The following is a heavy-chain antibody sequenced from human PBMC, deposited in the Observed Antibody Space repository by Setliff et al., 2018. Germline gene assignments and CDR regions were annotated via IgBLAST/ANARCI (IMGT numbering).Heavy chain of an antibody. CDR2: SYGGSSS. CDR1: GFTFGFYA. J-gene: IGHJ4*02. V-gene: IGHV3-23*03. Sequence: GGSLRLSCAASGFTFGFYAMAWVRQAPGKGLEWLALSYGGSSSFYADSVKGRFTVSRDNSKYTLYLQMDSLRVEDTAMYYCAGDPPNSGWSFGYWGQGTLVTVSS. CDR3: AGDPPNSGWSFGY. D-gene: IGHD6-19*01.